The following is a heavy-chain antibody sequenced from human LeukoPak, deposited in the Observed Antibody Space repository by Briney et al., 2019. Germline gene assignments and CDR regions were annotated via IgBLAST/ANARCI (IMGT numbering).Heavy chain of an antibody. CDR2: IYYSGST. D-gene: IGHD6-13*01. CDR3: ARGTRSLIAAAGTEDY. J-gene: IGHJ4*02. Sequence: SETLSLTCTVSGGSISSGDYYWSWIRQPPGKGLEWIGYIYYSGSTYYNPSLKSRVTISVDTSKSQFSLKLSSVTAADTAVYYCARGTRSLIAAAGTEDYWGQGTLVTVSS. V-gene: IGHV4-30-4*01. CDR1: GGSISSGDYY.